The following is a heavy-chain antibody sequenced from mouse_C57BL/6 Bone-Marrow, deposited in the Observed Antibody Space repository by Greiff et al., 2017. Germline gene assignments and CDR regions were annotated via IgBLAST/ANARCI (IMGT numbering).Heavy chain of an antibody. D-gene: IGHD2-4*01. Sequence: EVQLVESGGDLVKPGGSLKLSCAASGFTFSSYGMSWVRQTPDKRLEWVATISSGGSYTYYPDSVKGRFTISRDNAKNTLYLQMSSLKSEDTAMXYCARQRYYDPPDYRGQGTSVTVSS. CDR1: GFTFSSYG. CDR3: ARQRYYDPPDY. CDR2: ISSGGSYT. J-gene: IGHJ4*01. V-gene: IGHV5-6*01.